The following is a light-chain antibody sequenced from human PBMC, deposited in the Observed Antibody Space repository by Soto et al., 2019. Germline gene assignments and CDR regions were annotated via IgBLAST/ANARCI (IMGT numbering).Light chain of an antibody. J-gene: IGKJ2*01. V-gene: IGKV1-39*01. CDR1: QSISNY. CDR2: AAS. CDR3: QQSYSTPRT. Sequence: DIQMTQSPSSLSASIGDRVTITCRARQSISNYLNWYQQKPGKAPKLLIYAASSLQSGVPSRFSGSGSGTDFTLTISSLQPEDFATYYCQQSYSTPRTFGQGTKLEIK.